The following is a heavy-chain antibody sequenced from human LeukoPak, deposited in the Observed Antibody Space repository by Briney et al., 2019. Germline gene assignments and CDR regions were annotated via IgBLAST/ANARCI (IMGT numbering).Heavy chain of an antibody. V-gene: IGHV3-9*01. D-gene: IGHD6-19*01. J-gene: IGHJ4*02. CDR1: GFTFDDYA. CDR2: ISWNSGSI. Sequence: GRSLRLSCAASGFTFDDYAMHWVRQAPGKGLEWVSGISWNSGSIGYADSVKGRFTISRDSAKNSLYLQMNSLRAEDTALYYCAKWGSSGWYSYWGQGTLVTVSS. CDR3: AKWGSSGWYSY.